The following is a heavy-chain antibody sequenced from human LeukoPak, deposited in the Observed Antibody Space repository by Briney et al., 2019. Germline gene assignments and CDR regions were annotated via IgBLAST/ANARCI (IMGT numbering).Heavy chain of an antibody. V-gene: IGHV3-74*01. J-gene: IGHJ4*02. D-gene: IGHD3-10*01. CDR1: GFTFSSYW. CDR3: AILPLPWFGELPAY. Sequence: GGSLRLSCAASGFTFSSYWMHWVRQAPGKGLVWVSRINSDGSSTSYADSVKGRFTISRDNSKNTLYLQMNSLRAEDTAVYYCAILPLPWFGELPAYWGQGTLVTVSS. CDR2: INSDGSST.